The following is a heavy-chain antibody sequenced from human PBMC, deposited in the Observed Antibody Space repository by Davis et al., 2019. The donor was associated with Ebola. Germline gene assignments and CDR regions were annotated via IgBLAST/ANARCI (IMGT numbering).Heavy chain of an antibody. CDR1: GGSISSYY. Sequence: SETLSLTCTVSGGSISSYYWSWIRQPPGKGLEWIGYIYYSGSTNYNPSLKSRVTISVDTSKNQFSLKLSSVTAADTAVYYCARALDFWSGYLVWAFDIWGQGTMVTVSS. D-gene: IGHD3-3*01. CDR3: ARALDFWSGYLVWAFDI. V-gene: IGHV4-59*12. J-gene: IGHJ3*02. CDR2: IYYSGST.